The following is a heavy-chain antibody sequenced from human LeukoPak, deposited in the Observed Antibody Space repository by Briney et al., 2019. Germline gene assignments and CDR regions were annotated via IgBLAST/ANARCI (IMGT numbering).Heavy chain of an antibody. CDR3: ARAWGDYYYYYYMDV. J-gene: IGHJ6*03. D-gene: IGHD3-16*01. Sequence: GGSLRLSCAASGFTFSDYYMSWIRQAPGKGLEWVSYISSSGSTIYYADSVKGRFTISRDNAKNSLYLQMNSLRAEDTAVYYCARAWGDYYYYYYMDVWGKGTTVTVSS. CDR1: GFTFSDYY. V-gene: IGHV3-11*01. CDR2: ISSSGSTI.